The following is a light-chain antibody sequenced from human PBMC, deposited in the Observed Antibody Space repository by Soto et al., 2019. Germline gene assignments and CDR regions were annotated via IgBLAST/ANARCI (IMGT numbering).Light chain of an antibody. CDR2: DVS. Sequence: QSALTQPASVSESPGQSITISCTGTSSDIGSYNYVSWYQQHAGKAHKLMIYDVSSRPSGVSNRFSGSKSGNTASLTISGLQAEDEADYYCSSYRSTSTWVFGGGTKLTVL. J-gene: IGLJ3*02. CDR1: SSDIGSYNY. CDR3: SSYRSTSTWV. V-gene: IGLV2-14*01.